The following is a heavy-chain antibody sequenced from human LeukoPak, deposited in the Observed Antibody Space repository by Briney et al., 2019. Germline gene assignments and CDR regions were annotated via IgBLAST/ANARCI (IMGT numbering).Heavy chain of an antibody. J-gene: IGHJ4*02. CDR1: GGSFSGYY. V-gene: IGHV4-34*01. Sequence: SETLSLTCAVYGGSFSGYYWSWIRQSPGKGLEWIGEINHSGSTNYNPSLKSRVTISVDTSKNQFSLKLSSVTAADTAVYYCARRYGSGSYFPPGWGQGTLVTVSS. CDR3: ARRYGSGSYFPPG. D-gene: IGHD3-10*01. CDR2: INHSGST.